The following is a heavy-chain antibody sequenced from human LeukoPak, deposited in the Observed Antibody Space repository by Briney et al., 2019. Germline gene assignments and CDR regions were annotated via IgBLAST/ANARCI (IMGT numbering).Heavy chain of an antibody. CDR1: GGSISSSNW. Sequence: SGTLSLTCAVSGGSISSSNWWSWVRQPPGKGLEWIGEIYHSGSTNYNPSLKSRVTISVDKSKNQFSLKLSSVTVADTAVYYFSRFRGGDEYYFDPGAQEPLVTVPS. V-gene: IGHV4-4*02. CDR2: IYHSGST. J-gene: IGHJ4*02. D-gene: IGHD3-16*01. CDR3: SRFRGGDEYYFDP.